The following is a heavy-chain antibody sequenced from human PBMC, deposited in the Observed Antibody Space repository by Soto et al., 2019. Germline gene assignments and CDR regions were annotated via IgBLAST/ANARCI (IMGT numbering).Heavy chain of an antibody. V-gene: IGHV1-69*06. J-gene: IGHJ4*02. CDR2: IMPVFAAP. CDR1: GGIITTNV. Sequence: QVQLMQSGAEVKKPGSSVKVSCKASGGIITTNVIRWVRQAPGPGLEWMGEIMPVFAAPNNAQKFQGRLRITADTSTTTVYMELSSLTSEDTAVYFCATGARYCSGGSCYPDHWGQGTLVIVSS. CDR3: ATGARYCSGGSCYPDH. D-gene: IGHD2-15*01.